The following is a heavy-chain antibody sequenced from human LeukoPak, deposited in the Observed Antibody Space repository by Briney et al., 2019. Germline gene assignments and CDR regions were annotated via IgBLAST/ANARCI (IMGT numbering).Heavy chain of an antibody. CDR3: APNWVG. V-gene: IGHV3-74*01. D-gene: IGHD7-27*01. Sequence: PGGSLRLSCAASGFTFNNVWMSWVRQAPGKGLVWVSRITSDGSSTSYADSVKGRFTISRDNAKNTLYLQMNRVRAEETAVYYCAPNWVGWGQGTLVAVSS. CDR2: ITSDGSST. J-gene: IGHJ4*02. CDR1: GFTFNNVW.